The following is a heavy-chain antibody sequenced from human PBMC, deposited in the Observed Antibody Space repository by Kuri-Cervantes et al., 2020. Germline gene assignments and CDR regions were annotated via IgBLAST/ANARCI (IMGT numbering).Heavy chain of an antibody. Sequence: GESLKISCAASGFTFSSYWMSWVRQAPGKGLEWVANIKQDGSEKYYVDSVKGRFTISRDNAKNSLYLQMNSLRAEDTAVYYCARGARSFDYWGQRTLVTVSS. J-gene: IGHJ4*02. V-gene: IGHV3-7*01. CDR1: GFTFSSYW. CDR2: IKQDGSEK. CDR3: ARGARSFDY.